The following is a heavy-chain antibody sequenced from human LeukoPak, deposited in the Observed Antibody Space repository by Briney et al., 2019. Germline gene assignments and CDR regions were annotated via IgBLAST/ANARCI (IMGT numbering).Heavy chain of an antibody. Sequence: GGSLRLSCAASGFTFDDYAMHWVRQAPGKGLEWVSLISWDGGSTYYADSVKGRFTISRDNSKNSLYLQMNSLRAEDTALYYCAKDMCSTSCYVLDPWGQGTLVTVSS. J-gene: IGHJ5*02. CDR3: AKDMCSTSCYVLDP. V-gene: IGHV3-43D*03. D-gene: IGHD2-2*01. CDR2: ISWDGGST. CDR1: GFTFDDYA.